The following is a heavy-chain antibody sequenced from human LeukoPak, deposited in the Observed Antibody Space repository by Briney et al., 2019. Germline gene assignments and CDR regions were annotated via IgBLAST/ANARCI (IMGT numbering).Heavy chain of an antibody. CDR2: ISYDGSRK. Sequence: GVLRLSCVASRFAFSRYAMHWVRQAPGKGLEWVTAISYDGSRKYYTDSVKGRFSISRDDSKNTLYLEMNSLTIEDTAMYYCARAPTGMDVWGQGTTVIVS. J-gene: IGHJ6*02. V-gene: IGHV3-30*04. CDR3: ARAPTGMDV. CDR1: RFAFSRYA.